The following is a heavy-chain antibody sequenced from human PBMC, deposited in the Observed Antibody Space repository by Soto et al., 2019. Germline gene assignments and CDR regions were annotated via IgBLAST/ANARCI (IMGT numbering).Heavy chain of an antibody. D-gene: IGHD2-15*01. CDR2: IGVYNGQT. V-gene: IGHV1-18*01. J-gene: IGHJ5*02. Sequence: QVQLVQSGAEVKSPGASVKVSCKATGSTFSTDGISWVRQAPGHGLEWMGWIGVYNGQTNYGQKCQGRAPITTETSTSTGYMEMRRLRSDDTAVYYCARDIGLRAVACFDAWGEVTLVTVS. CDR3: ARDIGLRAVACFDA. CDR1: GSTFSTDG.